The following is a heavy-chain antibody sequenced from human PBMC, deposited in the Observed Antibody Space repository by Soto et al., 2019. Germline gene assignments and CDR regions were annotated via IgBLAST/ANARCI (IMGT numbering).Heavy chain of an antibody. CDR2: INPSGGST. CDR1: GYTFTAYY. CDR3: GRDPFYDDTPLEVFLDY. D-gene: IGHD3-22*01. Sequence: QVQLVQSGAEVKKPGASVKVSCKASGYTFTAYYMHWVRQAPGQRLEWMGLINPSGGSTSYAQKFQGRVAVTRDTSTSTVYMELSSLRSEDTAVYYCGRDPFYDDTPLEVFLDYWGQGTLVTVSS. J-gene: IGHJ4*02. V-gene: IGHV1-46*01.